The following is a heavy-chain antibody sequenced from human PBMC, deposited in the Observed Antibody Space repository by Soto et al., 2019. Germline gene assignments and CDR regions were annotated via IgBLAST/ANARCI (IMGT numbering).Heavy chain of an antibody. J-gene: IGHJ4*02. V-gene: IGHV1-58*01. Sequence: SVKVSCKASGFTFTSSAVQWVRQARGQRLEWIGWIVVGSGDTNYAQKFQERVTITRDMSTSRVYMDLSSLRSEDTAVYYCAADLTGPPDYWGQGTLVTVSS. CDR1: GFTFTSSA. CDR2: IVVGSGDT. CDR3: AADLTGPPDY.